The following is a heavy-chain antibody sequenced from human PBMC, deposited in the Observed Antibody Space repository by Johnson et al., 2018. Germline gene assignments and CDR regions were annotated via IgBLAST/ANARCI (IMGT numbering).Heavy chain of an antibody. CDR1: GFTFSSYG. J-gene: IGHJ3*02. CDR2: IWYDGNNK. V-gene: IGHV3-33*01. CDR3: TRTYYYDSSGYYIPDAFDI. Sequence: LVESGGGVVQPGRSLRLSCTASGFTFSSYGMHWVRQAPGKGLEWLAVIWYDGNNKYYADFVKGRFTISRDNSKNTLYLQMISLRAEDTAVYSCTRTYYYDSSGYYIPDAFDIWGQGTMVTVSS. D-gene: IGHD3-22*01.